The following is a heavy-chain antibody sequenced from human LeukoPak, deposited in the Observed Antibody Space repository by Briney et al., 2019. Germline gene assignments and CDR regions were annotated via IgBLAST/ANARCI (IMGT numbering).Heavy chain of an antibody. D-gene: IGHD6-13*01. J-gene: IGHJ6*03. Sequence: SETLSLTCAVYGGSFSGYYWSWIRQPPGKGLEWIGEINHSGSTNYNPSLKSRVTISVDTSKNQFSLKLSSVTAADTAVYYCARGHRGSWYYYYYMDVWGKGPRSPSP. V-gene: IGHV4-34*01. CDR2: INHSGST. CDR1: GGSFSGYY. CDR3: ARGHRGSWYYYYYMDV.